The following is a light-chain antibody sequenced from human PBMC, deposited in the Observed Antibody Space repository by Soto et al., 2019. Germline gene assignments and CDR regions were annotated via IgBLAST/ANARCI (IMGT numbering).Light chain of an antibody. CDR1: QDIRNY. CDR3: QQYDNLPPFT. Sequence: DIQMTQSPSSLSASVGDRVTITCQASQDIRNYLNWYQQKPGRAPKLLIYGASNLETGVPSSFSGSGYGTDFTFTISSLQPEDIATYYCQQYDNLPPFTFGPGTKVDIK. V-gene: IGKV1-33*01. CDR2: GAS. J-gene: IGKJ3*01.